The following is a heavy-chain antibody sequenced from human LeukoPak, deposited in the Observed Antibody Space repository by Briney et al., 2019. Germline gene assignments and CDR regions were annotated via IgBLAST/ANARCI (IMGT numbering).Heavy chain of an antibody. Sequence: NPSETLSLTCTVSGGSVRRYYWNWIRESPGKGLEWIGYIYYSGSTNYNPSLKSRVTISVDTSKNQFSLKLSSVTAADTALYYCARGNDGLTTIYPHAFDIWGHGTMVTVSS. D-gene: IGHD3-22*01. CDR3: ARGNDGLTTIYPHAFDI. CDR2: IYYSGST. V-gene: IGHV4-59*02. J-gene: IGHJ3*02. CDR1: GGSVRRYY.